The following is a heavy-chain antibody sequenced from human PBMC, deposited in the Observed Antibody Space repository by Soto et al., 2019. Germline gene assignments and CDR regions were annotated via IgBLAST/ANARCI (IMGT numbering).Heavy chain of an antibody. J-gene: IGHJ4*02. D-gene: IGHD3-10*01. CDR3: ARDSGTYYYGSGSYHWPFDY. Sequence: VASVKVSCKASGGTFSSYAISWVRQAPGQGLEWMGGIIPIFGTANYAQKFQGRVTITADKSTSTAYMELSSLRSEDTAVCYCARDSGTYYYGSGSYHWPFDYWGQGTLVTVSS. CDR2: IIPIFGTA. CDR1: GGTFSSYA. V-gene: IGHV1-69*06.